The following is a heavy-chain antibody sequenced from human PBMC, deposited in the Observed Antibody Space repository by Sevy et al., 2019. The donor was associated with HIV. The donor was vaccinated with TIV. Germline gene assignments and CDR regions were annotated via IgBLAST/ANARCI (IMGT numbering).Heavy chain of an antibody. V-gene: IGHV4-39*02. CDR3: AREGPRKAQFDY. D-gene: IGHD6-6*01. Sequence: SETRSLTCTVSGDSLSSNDYYWAWIRQPPGKGLDWIGSIYHSGSTYYNPSLKSRVTISVDTSKNQFSLKLRSVTAADTAVYYCAREGPRKAQFDYWGQGTLVTVSS. CDR2: IYHSGST. CDR1: GDSLSSNDYY. J-gene: IGHJ4*02.